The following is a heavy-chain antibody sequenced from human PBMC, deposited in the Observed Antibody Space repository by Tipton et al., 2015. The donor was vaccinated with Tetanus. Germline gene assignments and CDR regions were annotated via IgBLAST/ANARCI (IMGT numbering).Heavy chain of an antibody. CDR3: ARDLYHYDDTGYHRRYYLDS. J-gene: IGHJ4*02. D-gene: IGHD3-22*01. V-gene: IGHV1-69*06. Sequence: VQLVQSGAEVKKPGSSVKVSCKASGGTFNTYVINWVRQAPGEGLEWMGGIVTILGAPNYAQKFQGRVTITAESSTSSVYMELRGLRSEDTAVYFCARDLYHYDDTGYHRRYYLDSWGQGTLVTVSS. CDR1: GGTFNTYV. CDR2: IVTILGAP.